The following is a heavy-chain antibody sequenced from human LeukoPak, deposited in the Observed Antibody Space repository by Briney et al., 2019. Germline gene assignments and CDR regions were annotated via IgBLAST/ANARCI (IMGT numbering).Heavy chain of an antibody. Sequence: SETLSLTCAVYGGSFSAYYWTWIRQSPGKGLEWIGEINHRGSTNYNSSLKSRLTISVDTSKNQFSLKLGSVTAADTAVYYCASSVGSTDYWGQGALVTVSS. J-gene: IGHJ4*02. D-gene: IGHD1-26*01. CDR3: ASSVGSTDY. V-gene: IGHV4-34*01. CDR2: INHRGST. CDR1: GGSFSAYY.